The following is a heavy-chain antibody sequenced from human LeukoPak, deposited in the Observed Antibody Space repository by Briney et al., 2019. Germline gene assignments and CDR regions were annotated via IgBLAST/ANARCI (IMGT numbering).Heavy chain of an antibody. D-gene: IGHD6-19*01. Sequence: GGSLRLSCAASGFTFSSYAMSWVRQAPGKGLEWVSGINWNGGSTGYADSVKGRFTISRDNAKNSLYLQMNSLRAEDTALYHCAREPGIAVAGTGDYWGQGTLVTVSS. CDR3: AREPGIAVAGTGDY. CDR1: GFTFSSYA. CDR2: INWNGGST. J-gene: IGHJ4*02. V-gene: IGHV3-20*01.